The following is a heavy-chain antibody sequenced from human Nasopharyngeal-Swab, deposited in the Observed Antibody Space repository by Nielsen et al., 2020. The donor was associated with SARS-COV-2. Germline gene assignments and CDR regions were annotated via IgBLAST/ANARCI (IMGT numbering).Heavy chain of an antibody. J-gene: IGHJ3*02. CDR3: AREGSFEDYGYAFDI. Sequence: GGSLRLSCAASGFTFSSYGMHWVRQAPGKGLEWVAVIWYDGSNKYYADSVKGRFTISRDNSKNTLYLQMNSLRAEDTAVYYCAREGSFEDYGYAFDIWGQGTMVTVSS. D-gene: IGHD4-17*01. CDR2: IWYDGSNK. CDR1: GFTFSSYG. V-gene: IGHV3-33*01.